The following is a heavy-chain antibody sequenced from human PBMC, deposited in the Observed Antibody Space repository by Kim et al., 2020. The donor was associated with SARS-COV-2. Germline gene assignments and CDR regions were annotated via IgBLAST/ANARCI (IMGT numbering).Heavy chain of an antibody. Sequence: GSVKGRFTISGDNAKNSLYLQINSLRAEDTAVYYCARDKAAAGTGWFDPWGQGTLVTVSS. D-gene: IGHD6-13*01. J-gene: IGHJ5*02. V-gene: IGHV3-21*01. CDR3: ARDKAAAGTGWFDP.